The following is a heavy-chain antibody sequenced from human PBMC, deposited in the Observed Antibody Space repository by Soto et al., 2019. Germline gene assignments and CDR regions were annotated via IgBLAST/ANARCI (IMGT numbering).Heavy chain of an antibody. CDR3: ARVIGYSYGWYYFDY. CDR1: GCSISSYY. CDR2: IYYSGST. V-gene: IGHV4-59*01. J-gene: IGHJ4*02. Sequence: SETLSLTCTVSGCSISSYYWSWIRQPPGKGLEWIGYIYYSGSTNYNPSLKSRVTISVDTSKNQFSLKLSSVTAADTAVYYCARVIGYSYGWYYFDYWGQGTLVTVSS. D-gene: IGHD5-18*01.